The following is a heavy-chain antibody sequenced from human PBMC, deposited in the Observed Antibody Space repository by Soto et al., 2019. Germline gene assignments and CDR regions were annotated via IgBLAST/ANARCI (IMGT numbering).Heavy chain of an antibody. CDR1: GFTFSSYA. CDR2: ISYDGSNK. V-gene: IGHV3-30-3*01. CDR3: AREVAAAGDYYGMDV. Sequence: QVQLVESGGGVAQPGRSLRLSCAASGFTFSSYAMHWVRQAPGKGLEWVAVISYDGSNKYYADSVKGRFTISRDNSKNTLYLQMNSLRAEDTAVYYCAREVAAAGDYYGMDVWGQGTTVTVSS. J-gene: IGHJ6*02. D-gene: IGHD6-13*01.